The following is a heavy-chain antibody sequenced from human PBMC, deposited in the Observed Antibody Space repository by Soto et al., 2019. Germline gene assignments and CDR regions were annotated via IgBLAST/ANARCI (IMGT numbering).Heavy chain of an antibody. CDR1: GFTFSNYW. CDR3: ARDHGTFDI. V-gene: IGHV3-74*01. J-gene: IGHJ3*02. Sequence: EVQLVESGGGLVQPGGSLRLSCAASGFTFSNYWMHWVRQAPGKGLVWVSRIISDGTSTTYADSVKGRFTISRDNAKNSLYLQMNSLRDEDTAVYYCARDHGTFDIWGQGTMVTVSS. CDR2: IISDGTST.